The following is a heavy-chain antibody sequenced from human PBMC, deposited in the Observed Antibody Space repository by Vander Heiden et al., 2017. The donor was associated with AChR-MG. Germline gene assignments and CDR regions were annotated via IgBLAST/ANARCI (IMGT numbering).Heavy chain of an antibody. CDR2: ISYDGSNK. V-gene: IGHV3-30*18. D-gene: IGHD3-3*01. CDR3: AKSDYTGYYYYYMDV. J-gene: IGHJ6*03. Sequence: QVQLVESGGGVVQPGRSLSLSCPASGFTFSGYGMDWVRQAPGKGLEWVAVISYDGSNKYYADSVKGRFTISRDNSKNTLYLQMNSLRAEDTAVYYCAKSDYTGYYYYYMDVWGKGTTVTVSS. CDR1: GFTFSGYG.